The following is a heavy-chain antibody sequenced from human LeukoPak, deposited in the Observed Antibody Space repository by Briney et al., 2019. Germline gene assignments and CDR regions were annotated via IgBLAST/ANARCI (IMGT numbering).Heavy chain of an antibody. CDR1: GFTFSRYW. J-gene: IGHJ4*02. CDR2: IKFDGNDK. V-gene: IGHV3-7*01. CDR3: VRLDEAFDR. Sequence: PGGSLRLSCEASGFTFSRYWLGWVRQAPGKGLEWVANIKFDGNDKYYVDSVKGRFIISRDNGRNSLYLQMNSLRVEDTAVYFWVRLDEAFDRWGQGTPVTVSS. D-gene: IGHD5-24*01.